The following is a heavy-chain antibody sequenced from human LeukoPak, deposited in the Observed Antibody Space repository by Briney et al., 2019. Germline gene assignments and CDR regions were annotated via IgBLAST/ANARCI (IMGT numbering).Heavy chain of an antibody. CDR3: ARTRGYSYFDAFDI. CDR1: GYTFTGYY. Sequence: ASVKVSCKASGYTFTGYYMHWVRQAPGQGLEWMGWINPNSGGTNYAQKFQGRVTMTRDTSISTAYMELSRLRSDDTAVYYCARTRGYSYFDAFDIWGQGTMVTVSS. J-gene: IGHJ3*02. D-gene: IGHD5-18*01. CDR2: INPNSGGT. V-gene: IGHV1-2*02.